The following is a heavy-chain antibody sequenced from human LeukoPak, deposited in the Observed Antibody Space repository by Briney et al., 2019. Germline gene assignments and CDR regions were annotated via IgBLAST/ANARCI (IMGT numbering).Heavy chain of an antibody. J-gene: IGHJ4*01. CDR2: IYYSGNT. D-gene: IGHD5-18*01. CDR3: ARIVAYGYGYIDY. CDR1: GGSIRGYY. Sequence: KPSETLSLTCPVSGGSIRGYYWSWIRQPPGKGLEWIGYIYYSGNTNYNPSLKSRVTISVDTSKNQFSLKLSSVTAADTAVYYCARIVAYGYGYIDYWGHGTLVTVS. V-gene: IGHV4-59*01.